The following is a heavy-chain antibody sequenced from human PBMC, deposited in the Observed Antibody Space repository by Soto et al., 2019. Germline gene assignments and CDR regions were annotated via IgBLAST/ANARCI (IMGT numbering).Heavy chain of an antibody. CDR2: ISYDGSNK. CDR3: ARDRGIAARRGWGVARYYGMDV. Sequence: QVQLVESGGGVVQPGRSLRLSCAASGFTFSSYAMHWVRQAPGKGLEWVAVISYDGSNKYYADSVKGRFTISRDNSKNTLYLQMNSLRAEDTAVYYCARDRGIAARRGWGVARYYGMDVWGPGTTVTVSS. J-gene: IGHJ6*02. D-gene: IGHD6-6*01. V-gene: IGHV3-30-3*01. CDR1: GFTFSSYA.